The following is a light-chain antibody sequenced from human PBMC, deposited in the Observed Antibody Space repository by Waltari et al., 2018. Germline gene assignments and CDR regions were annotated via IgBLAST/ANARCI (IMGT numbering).Light chain of an antibody. CDR2: GTS. V-gene: IGKV3-20*01. Sequence: EIVLTQSPGTLSLSPGERATLSCRASPSVTSISLTWYQQKFGQAPRLLIYGTSSRATGIPDRFIGSGSGTDFTLTISRLEPEDFAVYYCQQYDGEVVTFGGGTKVEI. CDR3: QQYDGEVVT. J-gene: IGKJ4*01. CDR1: PSVTSIS.